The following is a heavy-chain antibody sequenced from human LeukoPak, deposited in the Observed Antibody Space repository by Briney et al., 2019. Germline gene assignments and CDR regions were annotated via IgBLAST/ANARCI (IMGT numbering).Heavy chain of an antibody. Sequence: GGSLTLSCAASGFTFSRYAIHWIPQAPAKGQEKVAVLSYDGSNKYYADSVKGRFTISRDNSKNTLYLQMNSLRAEDTAVYYCARDQVTTSYFTGMDVWGQGTTVTVSS. D-gene: IGHD4-17*01. CDR1: GFTFSRYA. V-gene: IGHV3-30*01. CDR3: ARDQVTTSYFTGMDV. CDR2: LSYDGSNK. J-gene: IGHJ6*02.